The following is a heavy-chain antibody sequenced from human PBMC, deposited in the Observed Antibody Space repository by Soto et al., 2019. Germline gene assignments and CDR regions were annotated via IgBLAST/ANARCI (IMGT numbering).Heavy chain of an antibody. CDR3: AREGFYDRKIDY. Sequence: SETLSLTCTVSGGSVNSGDYYFSCVRQPPGKGLEWIGYVFYSGTTYYNPSLQSRVTMSIDTSKSQFSLKLSSVTAVDTAVYYCAREGFYDRKIDYWGQGILVTVSS. V-gene: IGHV4-30-4*01. J-gene: IGHJ4*02. D-gene: IGHD2-2*01. CDR1: GGSVNSGDYY. CDR2: VFYSGTT.